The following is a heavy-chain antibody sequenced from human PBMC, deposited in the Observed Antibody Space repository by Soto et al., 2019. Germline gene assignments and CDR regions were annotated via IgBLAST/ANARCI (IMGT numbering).Heavy chain of an antibody. Sequence: SETLSLTCTVSGGSINNYYWSWVRQPPGEGLEWIGFIYYSGNTYYNPSLKSRVAISVDTSKNQFSLKLSSVIAADTAVYYCARRMRGASGKFDYWGQGTLVTVSS. D-gene: IGHD6-13*01. CDR3: ARRMRGASGKFDY. CDR1: GGSINNYY. CDR2: IYYSGNT. V-gene: IGHV4-59*01. J-gene: IGHJ4*02.